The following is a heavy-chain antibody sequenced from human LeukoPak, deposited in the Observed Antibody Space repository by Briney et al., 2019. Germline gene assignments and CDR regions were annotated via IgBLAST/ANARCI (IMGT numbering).Heavy chain of an antibody. D-gene: IGHD3-9*01. J-gene: IGHJ4*02. CDR3: ASVRLGH. CDR2: LSPDETNT. V-gene: IGHV3-74*01. CDR1: GFTFSDYW. Sequence: GGSLRLSCVASGFTFSDYWMYWVRQAPGKGLVWVSRLSPDETNTNYADSVKGRFTISRDNAKNTVYLQMNSLRAEDTALYYCASVRLGHWGQGTLVTVSS.